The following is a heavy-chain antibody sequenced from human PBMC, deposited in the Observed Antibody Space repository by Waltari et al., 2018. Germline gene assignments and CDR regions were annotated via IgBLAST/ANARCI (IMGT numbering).Heavy chain of an antibody. D-gene: IGHD3-10*01. CDR3: VKGGWGFGAFYEQH. CDR1: GFRFDDYA. CDR2: MGWKSGAI. V-gene: IGHV3-9*01. J-gene: IGHJ4*02. Sequence: EVQLVTSGGGLVQPGRSLRLACVGSGFRFDDYAMYWVRQRPGKGLEWRSGMGWKSGAIGYADSVRGRFSTYRDNARKSLDLQMGRLRPEDTALYYCVKGGWGFGAFYEQHWGQGIQVTVSS.